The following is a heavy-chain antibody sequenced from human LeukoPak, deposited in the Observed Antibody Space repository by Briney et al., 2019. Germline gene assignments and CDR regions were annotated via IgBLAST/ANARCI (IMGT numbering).Heavy chain of an antibody. CDR1: GGSISYYY. J-gene: IGHJ6*03. Sequence: PSETLSLTCTVSGGSISYYYWSWIRQPAGKGLEWIGRIYTSGTTNYNPSLKSRVTMSVDTSKNQFSLKLSSVTAADTAVYYCARLRRGYYDILTGYDYYYYYMDVWGKGTTVTISS. CDR2: IYTSGTT. CDR3: ARLRRGYYDILTGYDYYYYYMDV. V-gene: IGHV4-4*07. D-gene: IGHD3-9*01.